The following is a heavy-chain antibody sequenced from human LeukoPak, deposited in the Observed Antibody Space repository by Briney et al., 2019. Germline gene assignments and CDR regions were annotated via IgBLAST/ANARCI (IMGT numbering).Heavy chain of an antibody. V-gene: IGHV4-38-2*02. CDR3: ARDNLGYCSGGSCPGNWFDP. J-gene: IGHJ5*02. D-gene: IGHD2-15*01. CDR1: GYSISSGYY. Sequence: SETLSLTCTVSGYSISSGYYWGWIRQPPGKGLEWIGYIYYSGSTYYNPSLKSRVTISVDTSKNQFSLKLSSVTAADTAVYYCARDNLGYCSGGSCPGNWFDPWGQGTLVTVSS. CDR2: IYYSGST.